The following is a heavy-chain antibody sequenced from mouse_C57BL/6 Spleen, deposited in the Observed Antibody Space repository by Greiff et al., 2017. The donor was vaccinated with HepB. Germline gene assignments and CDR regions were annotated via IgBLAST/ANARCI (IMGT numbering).Heavy chain of an antibody. CDR3: TGGTGDWYFDV. J-gene: IGHJ1*03. D-gene: IGHD4-1*01. CDR1: GFTFSNYW. Sequence: EVKLVESGGGLVQPGGSMKLSCVASGFTFSNYWMNWVRQSPEKGLEWVAQIRLKSDNYATHYAESVKGRFTISRDDSKSSVYLQMNNLRAEDTGIYYCTGGTGDWYFDVWGTGTTVTVSS. V-gene: IGHV6-3*01. CDR2: IRLKSDNYAT.